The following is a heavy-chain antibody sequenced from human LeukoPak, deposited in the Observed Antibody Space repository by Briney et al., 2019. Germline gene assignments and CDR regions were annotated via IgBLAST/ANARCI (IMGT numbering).Heavy chain of an antibody. Sequence: SQTLSLTCAISGDSVSSNSVNWNWLRQSPSRGLEWLGRTYYRSTWYNDYAVSVRGRITVNPDTSKNQFSLHLNSVTPEDTAVYYCARRLTQYDCFDPWGQGILVTVSS. CDR3: ARRLTQYDCFDP. CDR1: GDSVSSNSVN. J-gene: IGHJ5*02. CDR2: TYYRSTWYN. D-gene: IGHD2-2*01. V-gene: IGHV6-1*01.